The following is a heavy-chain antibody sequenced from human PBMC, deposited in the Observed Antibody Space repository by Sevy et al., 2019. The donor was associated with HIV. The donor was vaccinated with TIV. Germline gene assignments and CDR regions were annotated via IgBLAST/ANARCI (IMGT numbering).Heavy chain of an antibody. Sequence: GGSLRLSCAASGFTFDDYAMHWVRQAPGKGLEWVSGISWNSGSIGYADSVKGRFTISRDNAKNSLYLQMNSLRAEDTALYYCAKDREGIAAAGTDYWGQRTLVTVSS. J-gene: IGHJ4*02. CDR2: ISWNSGSI. D-gene: IGHD6-13*01. CDR3: AKDREGIAAAGTDY. CDR1: GFTFDDYA. V-gene: IGHV3-9*01.